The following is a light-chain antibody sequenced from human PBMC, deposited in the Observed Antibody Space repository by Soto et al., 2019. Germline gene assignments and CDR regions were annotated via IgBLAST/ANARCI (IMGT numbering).Light chain of an antibody. J-gene: IGKJ1*01. CDR3: HQRQSWPRT. CDR2: QTS. V-gene: IGKV3-11*01. CDR1: QYINTR. Sequence: EIVLTQSPATLSSFPGDRVTLSCRASQYINTRLARYQHRPGQAPRLLIYQTSIRAAGIPARFSASGSGTDLTITISDVQPEDCELYYCHQRQSWPRTFGQGTKVDIK.